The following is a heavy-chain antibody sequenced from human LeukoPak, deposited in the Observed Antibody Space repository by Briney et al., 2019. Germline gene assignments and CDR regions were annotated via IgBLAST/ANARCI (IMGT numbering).Heavy chain of an antibody. CDR3: ARESPDIVLMVYALYYFDY. V-gene: IGHV3-7*01. CDR2: IKQDGSEK. J-gene: IGHJ4*02. CDR1: GFTFSSYW. Sequence: QAGGSLRLPCAASGFTFSSYWMSWVRQAPGKGLEWVANIKQDGSEKYYVDSVKGRFTISRDNAKNSLYLQMNSLRAEDTAVYYCARESPDIVLMVYALYYFDYWGQGTLVTVSS. D-gene: IGHD2-8*01.